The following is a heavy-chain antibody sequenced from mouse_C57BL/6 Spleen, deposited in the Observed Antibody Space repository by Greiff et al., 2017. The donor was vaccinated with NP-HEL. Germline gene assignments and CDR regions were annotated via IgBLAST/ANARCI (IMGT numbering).Heavy chain of an antibody. D-gene: IGHD2-4*01. Sequence: QVQLQQSGAELARPGASVKLSCKASGYTFTSYGISWVKQRTGQGLEWIGEIYPRSGNTYYNEKFKGKATLTADKSSSTAYMELRSLTSEDSAVYFCARRDDYDRMDYWGQGTSVTVSS. J-gene: IGHJ4*01. CDR2: IYPRSGNT. V-gene: IGHV1-81*01. CDR3: ARRDDYDRMDY. CDR1: GYTFTSYG.